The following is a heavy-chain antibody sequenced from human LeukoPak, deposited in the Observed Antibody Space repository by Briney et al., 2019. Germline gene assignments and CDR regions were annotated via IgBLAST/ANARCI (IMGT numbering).Heavy chain of an antibody. CDR3: ASVGVSGSGSYLRPYAIDY. D-gene: IGHD3-10*01. V-gene: IGHV4-59*11. J-gene: IGHJ4*02. CDR1: GDSIRSHY. CDR2: IYYSGST. Sequence: SETLSLTCTVSGDSIRSHYWSWLRQPPGQGLEWIGYIYYSGSTNYNPSLKSRVTISVDTSKNQFSLKLSSVTAADTAVYYCASVGVSGSGSYLRPYAIDYWGQGTLVTVSS.